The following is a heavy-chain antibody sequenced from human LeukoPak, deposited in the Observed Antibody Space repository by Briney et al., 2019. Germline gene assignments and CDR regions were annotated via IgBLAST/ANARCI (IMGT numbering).Heavy chain of an antibody. V-gene: IGHV4-30-2*01. CDR1: GGSISSDGYS. Sequence: PSETLSLTCAVSGGSISSDGYSWGWIRQPPGKGLEWIGYIYHSGSTYYNPSLKSRVTISIDRSKNQFSLKLNSVTAADTAVHYCARLTALKSLYPDYWGQGTLVTVS. D-gene: IGHD2-21*02. J-gene: IGHJ4*02. CDR2: IYHSGST. CDR3: ARLTALKSLYPDY.